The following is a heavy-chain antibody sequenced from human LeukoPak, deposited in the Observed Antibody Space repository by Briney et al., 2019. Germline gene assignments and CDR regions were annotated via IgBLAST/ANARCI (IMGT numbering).Heavy chain of an antibody. J-gene: IGHJ4*02. Sequence: PSETLSLTCTVSGGSISSYYWSWIRQPPGKGLEWIGYIYDSGSTNYNPSLKSRVSISVDTSKNQFSLKLNSVTAADTAVYYCARDLRYDSSGWAFDYWGQGALVTVSS. D-gene: IGHD3-22*01. CDR1: GGSISSYY. CDR3: ARDLRYDSSGWAFDY. CDR2: IYDSGST. V-gene: IGHV4-59*01.